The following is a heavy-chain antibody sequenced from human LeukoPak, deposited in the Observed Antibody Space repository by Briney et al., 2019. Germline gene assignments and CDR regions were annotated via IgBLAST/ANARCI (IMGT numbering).Heavy chain of an antibody. CDR3: ARVNRGSSSKDYYYYMDV. J-gene: IGHJ6*03. V-gene: IGHV1-8*01. CDR2: MNPNSGNT. D-gene: IGHD6-13*01. CDR1: GYTFTSYD. Sequence: ASVKVSCKASGYTFTSYDINWVRQATGQGLEWMGWMNPNSGNTGYAQKFQGRVTMTRNTSISTAYMELSSLRSENTAVYYCARVNRGSSSKDYYYYMDVWGKGTTATVSS.